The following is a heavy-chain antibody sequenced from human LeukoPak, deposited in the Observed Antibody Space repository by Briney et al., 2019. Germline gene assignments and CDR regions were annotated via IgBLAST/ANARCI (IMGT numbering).Heavy chain of an antibody. CDR1: GYSFAGYG. D-gene: IGHD6-13*01. J-gene: IGHJ4*02. V-gene: IGHV1-18*01. CDR3: ARVGAAPGHFDY. Sequence: ASVKVSCKASGYSFAGYGISWVRQAPGQGLEWIGWISTYSGNANYAHNLQGRITVTTETSTSTAYMELRSLRSDDTAVYYCARVGAAPGHFDYWGQGTQLTVSS. CDR2: ISTYSGNA.